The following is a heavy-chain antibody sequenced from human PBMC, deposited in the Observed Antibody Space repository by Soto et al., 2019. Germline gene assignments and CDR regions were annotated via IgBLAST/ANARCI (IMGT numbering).Heavy chain of an antibody. Sequence: EVQLVESGGGLVQPGRSLRLSCAASGFTFDDYAMHWVRQAPGKGLEWVSGISWNSGSIGYADSEKGRFTISRDNAKNSLYLQMNSLRAEDTALYYCAKEKYSGYDSMGYFDLWGRGTLVTASS. CDR1: GFTFDDYA. CDR2: ISWNSGSI. D-gene: IGHD5-12*01. J-gene: IGHJ2*01. CDR3: AKEKYSGYDSMGYFDL. V-gene: IGHV3-9*01.